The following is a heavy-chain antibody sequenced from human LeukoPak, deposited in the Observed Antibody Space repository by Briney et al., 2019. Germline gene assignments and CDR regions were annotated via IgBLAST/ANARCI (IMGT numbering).Heavy chain of an antibody. D-gene: IGHD6-13*01. CDR1: GFTFDDYA. Sequence: PGRSLRLSCAASGFTFDDYAMHWVRQAPGKGLEWVSGISWNSGSIGYADSVKGRFTISRDNAKNSLYQQMNSLRAEDTALYYCAKDGDGGSSSWYFDYWGQGTLVTVSS. CDR2: ISWNSGSI. V-gene: IGHV3-9*01. CDR3: AKDGDGGSSSWYFDY. J-gene: IGHJ4*02.